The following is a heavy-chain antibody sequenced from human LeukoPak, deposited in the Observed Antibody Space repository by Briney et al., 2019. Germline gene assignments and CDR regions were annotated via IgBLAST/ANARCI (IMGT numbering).Heavy chain of an antibody. CDR2: MNPNSGNT. D-gene: IGHD2-2*01. Sequence: ASVKVSCKASGYTFTSYGISWVRQAPGQGLEWMGWMNPNSGNTGYAQKFQGRVTMTRNTSISTAYMELSSLRSEDTAVYYCARDYCSSTSCYYWSYYYGMDVWGQGTTVTVSS. J-gene: IGHJ6*02. V-gene: IGHV1-8*02. CDR1: GYTFTSYG. CDR3: ARDYCSSTSCYYWSYYYGMDV.